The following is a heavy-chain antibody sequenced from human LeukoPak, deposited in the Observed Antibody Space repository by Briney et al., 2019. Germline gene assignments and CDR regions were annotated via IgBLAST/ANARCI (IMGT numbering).Heavy chain of an antibody. CDR1: GYTLTSNY. D-gene: IGHD5-24*01. V-gene: IGHV1-46*03. CDR3: AKGRRDFFAYYYYLDV. Sequence: GASVRVSCKASGYTLTSNYIHWVRQAPGQGLEWMGIINPSGGSTTYAQKFQGRVTMTRDTSTSTVYMELTSLRSEDTAVYYCAKGRRDFFAYYYYLDVWGKGTTVTVSS. CDR2: INPSGGST. J-gene: IGHJ6*03.